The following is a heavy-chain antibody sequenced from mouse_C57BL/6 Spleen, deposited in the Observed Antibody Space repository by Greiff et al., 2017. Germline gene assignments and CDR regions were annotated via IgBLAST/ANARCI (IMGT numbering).Heavy chain of an antibody. CDR1: GYTFTSYW. Sequence: QVQLQQPGAELVMPGASVKLSCKASGYTFTSYWMHRVKQRPGQGLEWIGEIDPSDSYTNYNQKFKGKSTLTVDQSSSTAYMQFSSLTSEDSAVYYCARGITTVVDALAYWGQGTRVTVSA. CDR2: IDPSDSYT. CDR3: ARGITTVVDALAY. V-gene: IGHV1-69*01. D-gene: IGHD1-1*01. J-gene: IGHJ3*01.